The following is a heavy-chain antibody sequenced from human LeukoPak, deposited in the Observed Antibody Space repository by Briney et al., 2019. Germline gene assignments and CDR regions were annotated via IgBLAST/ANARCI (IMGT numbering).Heavy chain of an antibody. Sequence: HPGGSLRLSCAASGFTFSAYWMSWVRQAPGKGLEWVANIKQDGSETYYVDSVKGRFTISRDNAKNSLYLQMNSLRAEDTAVYYCARSRGAWYMDYWGQGTLVTVSS. V-gene: IGHV3-7*05. CDR3: ARSRGAWYMDY. J-gene: IGHJ4*02. CDR2: IKQDGSET. CDR1: GFTFSAYW. D-gene: IGHD3-22*01.